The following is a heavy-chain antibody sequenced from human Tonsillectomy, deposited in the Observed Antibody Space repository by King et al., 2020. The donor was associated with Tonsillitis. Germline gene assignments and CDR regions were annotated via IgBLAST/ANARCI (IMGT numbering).Heavy chain of an antibody. CDR3: ARDGGGYTDFDY. CDR1: GYSFITYG. Sequence: QLVQSGAEVKKPGASVKVSCKASGYSFITYGISWVRQAPGQGLEWMGWISPYSDKTHYAQKVHDRVIMTTDTSTSTAYLELRSLRSDDTAVYYCARDGGGYTDFDYWGQGTLVTVSS. D-gene: IGHD5-12*01. CDR2: ISPYSDKT. V-gene: IGHV1-18*01. J-gene: IGHJ4*02.